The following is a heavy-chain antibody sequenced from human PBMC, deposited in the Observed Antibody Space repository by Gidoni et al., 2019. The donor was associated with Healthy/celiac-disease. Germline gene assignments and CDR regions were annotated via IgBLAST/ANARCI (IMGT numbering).Heavy chain of an antibody. CDR3: ARGKATWDLAAAGTWFDY. J-gene: IGHJ4*02. CDR2: IYPGDSET. Sequence: VQSAAEVKKPGESLKISCTGPGHSFTSYWIGWVRQMPGKGLEWMGVIYPGDSETRYSPSCQGQVTISADKSISTAYLQWSSLKAWDTAMYYCARGKATWDLAAAGTWFDYWGQGTLVTGSS. CDR1: GHSFTSYW. D-gene: IGHD6-13*01. V-gene: IGHV5-51*01.